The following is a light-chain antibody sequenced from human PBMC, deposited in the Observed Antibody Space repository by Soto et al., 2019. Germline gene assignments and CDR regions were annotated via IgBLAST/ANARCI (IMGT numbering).Light chain of an antibody. Sequence: EIVLTQSPGTLSLSPGERATLSCRASQSVSSSSYLAWYQQKPGQAPRLLIYGASSRATCIPDRFSGSGSATDFTLTISRLEPEDFEVYYCRQYGSSPSYTFGQGTKLDIK. CDR3: RQYGSSPSYT. CDR1: QSVSSSSY. V-gene: IGKV3-20*01. J-gene: IGKJ2*01. CDR2: GAS.